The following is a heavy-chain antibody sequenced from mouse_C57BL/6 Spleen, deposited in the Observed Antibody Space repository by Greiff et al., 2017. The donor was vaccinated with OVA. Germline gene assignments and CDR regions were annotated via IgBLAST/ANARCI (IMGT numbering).Heavy chain of an antibody. CDR3: ARDLVTTYYSMDY. CDR2: ISSGGSYT. J-gene: IGHJ4*01. D-gene: IGHD2-5*01. Sequence: EVKLVESGGDLVKPGGSLKLSCAASGFTFTSYGMYWVRQTPDRRLEWIATISSGGSYTYYPDIVKGRFTITRDNAKNTLYLQMSILKSEDTAMDYCARDLVTTYYSMDYWGKGTSVTVSS. CDR1: GFTFTSYG. V-gene: IGHV5-6*01.